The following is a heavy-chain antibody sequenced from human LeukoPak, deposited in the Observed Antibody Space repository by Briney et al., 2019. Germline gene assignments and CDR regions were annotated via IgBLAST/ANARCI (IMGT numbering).Heavy chain of an antibody. CDR1: GFTFSDYY. Sequence: GGSLRLSCAASGFTFSDYYMSWIRQAPGKGLEWVSYISSSSSYTNYADSVKGRFTISRDNAKNSLYLQMNSLRAEDTAVYYCASSRGGYSSGWYDFDYWGQGTLVTVSS. CDR3: ASSRGGYSSGWYDFDY. CDR2: ISSSSSYT. J-gene: IGHJ4*02. V-gene: IGHV3-11*06. D-gene: IGHD6-19*01.